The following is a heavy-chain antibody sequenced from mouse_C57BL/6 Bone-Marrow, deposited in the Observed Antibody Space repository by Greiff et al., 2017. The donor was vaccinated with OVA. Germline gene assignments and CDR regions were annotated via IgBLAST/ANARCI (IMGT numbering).Heavy chain of an antibody. D-gene: IGHD2-3*01. CDR1: GYTFTSYW. J-gene: IGHJ2*01. V-gene: IGHV1-7*01. CDR2: INPSSGYT. CDR3: ASGGVIYDNYFDY. Sequence: VMLVESGAELVKPGASVKLSCKASGYTFTSYWMHWVKQRPGQGLEWIGYINPSSGYTKYNQKFKDKATLTADKSSSTAYMQLSSLTYEDSAVYYCASGGVIYDNYFDYWGRGTTLTVSS.